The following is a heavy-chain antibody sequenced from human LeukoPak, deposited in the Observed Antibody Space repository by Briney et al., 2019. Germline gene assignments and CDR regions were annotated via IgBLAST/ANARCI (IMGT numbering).Heavy chain of an antibody. CDR3: ARARAAAGYGGTFDY. Sequence: SETLSLTCTVSGGSISSGDYYWSWIRQPPGKGLEWIGYIYYSGSTYYNPSLKSRVTISVDTSKNQFSLKLSSVTAADTAVYYCARARAAAGYGGTFDYWGQGTLVTVSS. J-gene: IGHJ4*02. CDR1: GGSISSGDYY. V-gene: IGHV4-30-4*01. CDR2: IYYSGST. D-gene: IGHD6-13*01.